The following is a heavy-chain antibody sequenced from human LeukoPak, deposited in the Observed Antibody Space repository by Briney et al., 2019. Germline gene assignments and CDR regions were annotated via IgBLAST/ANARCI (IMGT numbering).Heavy chain of an antibody. CDR1: GGSFSGYY. CDR3: ARSSSVAVAGSRFDY. Sequence: SETLSLTCAVYGGSFSGYYWSWIRQPPGKGLEWIGYIYYSGSTNYNPSLKSRVTISVDTSKNQFSLKLSSVTAADTAVYYCARSSSVAVAGSRFDYWGQGALVTVSS. J-gene: IGHJ4*02. CDR2: IYYSGST. V-gene: IGHV4-59*01. D-gene: IGHD6-13*01.